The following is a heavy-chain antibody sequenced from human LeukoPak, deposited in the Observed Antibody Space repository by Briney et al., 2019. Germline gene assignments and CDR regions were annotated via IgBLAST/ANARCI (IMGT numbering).Heavy chain of an antibody. CDR1: GFTFSSYG. CDR2: ISYDGSNK. J-gene: IGHJ6*02. Sequence: GGSLRLSCAASGFTFSSYGMHWVRQAPGKGLEWVAVISYDGSNKYYADSVKGRFTISRDNSKNTLYLQMNSLRAEDTAVYYCAKRGLYGTVPFYGMDVWGQGTTVTVSS. D-gene: IGHD2-8*02. V-gene: IGHV3-30*18. CDR3: AKRGLYGTVPFYGMDV.